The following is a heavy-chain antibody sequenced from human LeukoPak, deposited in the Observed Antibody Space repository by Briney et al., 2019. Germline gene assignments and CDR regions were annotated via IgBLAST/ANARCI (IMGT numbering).Heavy chain of an antibody. CDR3: ARLHVYGDYGWYFDL. V-gene: IGHV3-53*01. D-gene: IGHD4-17*01. Sequence: GGSLRLSCAASGFTVSSNYMSWVRQAPGKGLEGVSVIYSGGSTYYADSVKGRFTISRDNSKNTLYLQMNSLRAEDTAVYYCARLHVYGDYGWYFDLWGRGTLVTVSS. J-gene: IGHJ2*01. CDR2: IYSGGST. CDR1: GFTVSSNY.